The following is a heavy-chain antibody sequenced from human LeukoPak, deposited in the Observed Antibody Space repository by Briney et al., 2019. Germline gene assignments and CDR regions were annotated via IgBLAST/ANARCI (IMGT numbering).Heavy chain of an antibody. Sequence: ASVKVSCKASGYTFTNYHIHWVRQAPGQGLEWMGKITPSGGSTNFAQKFQGRVTMTRDTSTSTVYMELNSLTSEDTAVYYCARDLHGYNYDDYWGQGTLVTVSS. D-gene: IGHD5-24*01. V-gene: IGHV1-46*01. J-gene: IGHJ4*02. CDR3: ARDLHGYNYDDY. CDR1: GYTFTNYH. CDR2: ITPSGGST.